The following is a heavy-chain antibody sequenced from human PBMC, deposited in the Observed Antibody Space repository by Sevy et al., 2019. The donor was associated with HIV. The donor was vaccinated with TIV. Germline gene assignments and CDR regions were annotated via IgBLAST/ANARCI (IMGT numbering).Heavy chain of an antibody. V-gene: IGHV4-39*01. CDR1: GGSISSSSYY. D-gene: IGHD3-10*01. CDR3: ARLTMVQGVIGFDY. CDR2: IYYSGST. Sequence: SETLSLTCTVSGGSISSSSYYWGWIRQPPGKGLEWIGSIYYSGSTYYNPSLKSRVTISVDTSKNQFSLKLSSVTAADTAVYYCARLTMVQGVIGFDYWDQGTLVTVSS. J-gene: IGHJ4*02.